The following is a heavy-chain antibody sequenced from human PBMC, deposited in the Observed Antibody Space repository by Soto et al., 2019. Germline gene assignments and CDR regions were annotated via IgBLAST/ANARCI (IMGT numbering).Heavy chain of an antibody. CDR1: GFTVSSNY. CDR2: IYSGGST. J-gene: IGHJ4*02. Sequence: EVQLVESGGGLVQPGGSLRLSCAASGFTVSSNYMSWVRQAPGKGLEWVSVIYSGGSTYYADSVKGRFTISRDNSKNTLYLKMNSLRAEDTAVYYCARGNDRYYFDYWGQGTLVTVSS. V-gene: IGHV3-66*01. D-gene: IGHD1-1*01. CDR3: ARGNDRYYFDY.